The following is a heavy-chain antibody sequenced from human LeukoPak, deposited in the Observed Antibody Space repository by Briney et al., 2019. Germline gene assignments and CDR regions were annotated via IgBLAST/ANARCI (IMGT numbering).Heavy chain of an antibody. CDR3: ARRGPDNWYFDR. V-gene: IGHV4-59*08. CDR2: LSYSGST. J-gene: IGHJ2*01. Sequence: SETLSLTCTVSGGSISSYYWSWIRQPPGKGLEWIGYLSYSGSTNYNPSLKSRVTISVDTSKNQFSLNLSSVTAADTAVYYCARRGPDNWYFDRWGRGTRVTVSS. CDR1: GGSISSYY.